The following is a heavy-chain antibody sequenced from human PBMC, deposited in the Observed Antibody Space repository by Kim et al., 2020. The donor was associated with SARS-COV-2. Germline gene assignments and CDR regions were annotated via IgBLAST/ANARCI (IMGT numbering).Heavy chain of an antibody. V-gene: IGHV3-21*01. Sequence: LSLTCAASGFTFSSYSMNWVRQAPGKGLEWVSSISSSSSYIYYADSVKGRFTISRDNAKNSLYLQMNSLRAEDTAVYYCARDSRVPGYDILTGYPPRGGMDVWGQGTTVTVSS. CDR3: ARDSRVPGYDILTGYPPRGGMDV. CDR2: ISSSSSYI. CDR1: GFTFSSYS. J-gene: IGHJ6*02. D-gene: IGHD3-9*01.